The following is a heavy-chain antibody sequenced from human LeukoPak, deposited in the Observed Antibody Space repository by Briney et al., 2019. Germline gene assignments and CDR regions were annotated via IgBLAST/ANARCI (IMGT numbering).Heavy chain of an antibody. CDR3: ARTGGEWLRFYVFDP. V-gene: IGHV4-34*01. CDR1: GGSVSGYY. D-gene: IGHD5-12*01. CDR2: INHSGST. J-gene: IGHJ5*02. Sequence: SETLSLTCAVYGGSVSGYYWSWIRQPPGKGLEWIGEINHSGSTNYNPSLKSRVTISVDTSKNQFSLKLSSVTAADTAVCYCARTGGEWLRFYVFDPWGQGTLVTVSS.